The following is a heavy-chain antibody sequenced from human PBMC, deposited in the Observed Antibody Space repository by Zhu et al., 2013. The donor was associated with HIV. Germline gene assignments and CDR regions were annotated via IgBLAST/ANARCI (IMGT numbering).Heavy chain of an antibody. CDR3: ARDHNWGPDY. D-gene: IGHD1-1*01. J-gene: IGHJ4*02. V-gene: IGHV1-2*02. CDR2: IYPGNGGT. CDR1: GYLFSNYY. Sequence: QVLLVQSGTEVKKPGASVKVSCRASGYLFSNYYIHWVRQAPGQGLEWMGWIYPGNGGTHYAHKFQDRVTLTTDTSIRTVYMELSSLTPGDTAVYFCARDHNWGPDYWGQGTLVTVSS.